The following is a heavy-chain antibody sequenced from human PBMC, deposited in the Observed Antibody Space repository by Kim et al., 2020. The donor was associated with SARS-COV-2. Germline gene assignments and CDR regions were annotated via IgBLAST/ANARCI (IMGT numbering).Heavy chain of an antibody. V-gene: IGHV4-61*01. CDR2: IYYSGST. CDR3: AREHPLPASPYSSRKRKNYYYYYGMDV. J-gene: IGHJ6*02. Sequence: SETLSLTCTVSGGSVSSGSYYWSWIRQPPGKGLEWIGYIYYSGSTNYNPSLKSRVTISVDTSKNQFSLKLSSVTAADTAVYYCAREHPLPASPYSSRKRKNYYYYYGMDVWGQGTTVTVSS. CDR1: GGSVSSGSYY. D-gene: IGHD6-13*01.